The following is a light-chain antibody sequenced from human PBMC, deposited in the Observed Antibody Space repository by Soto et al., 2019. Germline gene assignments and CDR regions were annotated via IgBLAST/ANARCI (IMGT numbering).Light chain of an antibody. J-gene: IGKJ1*01. CDR1: QGIRND. Sequence: AIQMTQSPSSLSASVGDRVTITCRSSQGIRNDLGWYQQKPGKAPKLLIYAASSLQSGVPSRFSGSGSGTDFTLTISSLQPEDFATYYCLHDYNYPWTFGQGTKVEIK. CDR2: AAS. V-gene: IGKV1-6*01. CDR3: LHDYNYPWT.